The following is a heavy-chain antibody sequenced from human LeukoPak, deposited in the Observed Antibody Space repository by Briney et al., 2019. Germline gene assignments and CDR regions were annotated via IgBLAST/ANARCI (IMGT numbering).Heavy chain of an antibody. V-gene: IGHV3-53*01. CDR3: ASLDILTGYYYFDY. CDR2: IYSGGST. Sequence: PGGSLRLSCAASGFTVSSSYMSWVRQAPGKGLEWVSVIYSGGSTYYADSVKGRFTISRDNSKNTLYLQMNSLRAEDTAVYYCASLDILTGYYYFDYWGQGTLVTVSS. D-gene: IGHD3-9*01. J-gene: IGHJ4*02. CDR1: GFTVSSSY.